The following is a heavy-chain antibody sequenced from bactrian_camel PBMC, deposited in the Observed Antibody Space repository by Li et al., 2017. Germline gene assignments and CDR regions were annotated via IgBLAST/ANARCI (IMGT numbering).Heavy chain of an antibody. CDR3: AAGCPEGPYGLDDLIGAGRASY. V-gene: IGHV3S1*01. Sequence: HVQLVESGGGSVQAGGSLLLSCTASESTTSNCCMAWFRQAPGKEREGVASIFGGSIFSGGGSTYYADSVKGRFTISKDNAKKTLYLQMNNLRPEDTAMYFCAAGCPEGPYGLDDLIGAGRASYWGQGTQVTVS. D-gene: IGHD5*01. CDR2: IFSGGGST. CDR1: ESTTSNCC. J-gene: IGHJ4*01.